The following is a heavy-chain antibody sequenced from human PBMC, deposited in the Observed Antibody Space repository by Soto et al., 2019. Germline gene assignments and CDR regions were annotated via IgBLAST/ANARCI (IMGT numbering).Heavy chain of an antibody. J-gene: IGHJ3*02. CDR2: IYSGGST. Sequence: EVQLVESGGGLVQPGGSLRLSCAASGFTVSSNYMSWVRQASGKGLEWVAVIYSGGSTYSADYVEGRLSISRDNSKNTLNIQMHSMNAEDTDVYYGARVNLRMLYRKAFDIWGQGTMVTVSS. V-gene: IGHV3-53*01. CDR3: ARVNLRMLYRKAFDI. CDR1: GFTVSSNY. D-gene: IGHD2-8*01.